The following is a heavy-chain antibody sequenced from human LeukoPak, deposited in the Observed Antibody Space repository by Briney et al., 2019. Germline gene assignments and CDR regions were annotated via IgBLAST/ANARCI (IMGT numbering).Heavy chain of an antibody. Sequence: GGSLRLSCAASGFTFSSYAMIWLRQAPGKGLEWVSYISSSGSSMYYGDSVKGRFTISRDNAKNALYLQMNSLRAEDTAVYYCARDFRISGWYSNWFDPWGQGTLVTVSS. CDR3: ARDFRISGWYSNWFDP. CDR2: ISSSGSSM. CDR1: GFTFSSYA. J-gene: IGHJ5*02. V-gene: IGHV3-48*03. D-gene: IGHD6-19*01.